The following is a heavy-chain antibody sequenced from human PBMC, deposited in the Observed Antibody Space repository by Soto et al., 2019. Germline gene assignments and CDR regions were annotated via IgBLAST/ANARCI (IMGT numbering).Heavy chain of an antibody. Sequence: SATLSLTFAFYGGYFSGYYWSWIRQPPGKGLEWIGEINHSGSTNYTPSLKSRVTISVDTSKNQFSLKLSSVTAADTAVYYCARRPGYSSGWYGGFGYYFDYWGQGTLVTVSS. V-gene: IGHV4-34*01. CDR3: ARRPGYSSGWYGGFGYYFDY. CDR2: INHSGST. CDR1: GGYFSGYY. J-gene: IGHJ4*02. D-gene: IGHD6-19*01.